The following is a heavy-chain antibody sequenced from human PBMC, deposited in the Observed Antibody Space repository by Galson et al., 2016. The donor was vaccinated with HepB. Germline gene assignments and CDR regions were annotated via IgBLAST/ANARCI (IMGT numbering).Heavy chain of an antibody. Sequence: SETLSLTCTVSGGSISTSHWNWIRQSPGKGLEWIGHISYSGSTEYNPSLKSRVTISIDASQNQFALKRTSVTAADAAVYYCARRRLMGTLTDFSEFNWFDTWGQGTQVTVSS. J-gene: IGHJ5*02. D-gene: IGHD3/OR15-3a*01. V-gene: IGHV4-59*12. CDR1: GGSISTSH. CDR2: ISYSGST. CDR3: ARRRLMGTLTDFSEFNWFDT.